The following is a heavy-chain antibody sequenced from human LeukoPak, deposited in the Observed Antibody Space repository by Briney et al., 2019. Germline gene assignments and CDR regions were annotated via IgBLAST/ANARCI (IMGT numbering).Heavy chain of an antibody. CDR3: ARDRLVTPGFDY. J-gene: IGHJ4*02. D-gene: IGHD6-25*01. Sequence: ASVKVSCKASGYTFTSYYMHWVRQAPGQGLEWMGIINPSGGSTSYAQKFQGRVTMTRDMSTSTVYMELSSLRSEDTAVYYCARDRLVTPGFDYWGQGTLVTVSS. CDR1: GYTFTSYY. V-gene: IGHV1-46*01. CDR2: INPSGGST.